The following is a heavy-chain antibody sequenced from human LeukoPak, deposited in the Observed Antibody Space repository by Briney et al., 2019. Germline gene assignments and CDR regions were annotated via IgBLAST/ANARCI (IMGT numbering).Heavy chain of an antibody. V-gene: IGHV4-59*01. J-gene: IGHJ5*02. CDR3: ARDGAYYDFWSGYYTNWFDP. CDR1: GGSISSYY. Sequence: PSETLSLTCTVSGGSISSYYWSWIRQPPGKGLEWIGYIYYSGSTNYNPSLKSRVTISVDTSKNQFSLKLSSVTAADTAVYYCARDGAYYDFWSGYYTNWFDPWGQGTLVTVSS. D-gene: IGHD3-3*01. CDR2: IYYSGST.